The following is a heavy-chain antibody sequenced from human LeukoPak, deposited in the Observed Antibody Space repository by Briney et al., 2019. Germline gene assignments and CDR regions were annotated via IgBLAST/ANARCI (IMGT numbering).Heavy chain of an antibody. J-gene: IGHJ6*03. Sequence: SVKVSCKASGGTFSSYAISWVRQAPGQGLEWMGGIIPISGTANYAQKFQGRVAITADESTSTAYMELSSLRSEDTAVYYCARDPPRDFGVVIMGGDYYMDVWGKGTTVTVSS. CDR1: GGTFSSYA. V-gene: IGHV1-69*01. D-gene: IGHD3-3*01. CDR3: ARDPPRDFGVVIMGGDYYMDV. CDR2: IIPISGTA.